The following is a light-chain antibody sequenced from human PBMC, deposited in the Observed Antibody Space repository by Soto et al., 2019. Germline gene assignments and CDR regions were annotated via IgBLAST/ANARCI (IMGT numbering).Light chain of an antibody. CDR2: GAS. CDR1: QSVSSY. CDR3: QQYGTSPLT. V-gene: IGKV3-20*01. Sequence: ETVLTQSPGTLSLSPGERATLSCRASQSVSSYLAWYQQKPGQAPRLLISGASIRAAGIPDRFSGSGSETDFTLTISRLEPEDFAVYYCQQYGTSPLTFGGGTKVDIK. J-gene: IGKJ4*01.